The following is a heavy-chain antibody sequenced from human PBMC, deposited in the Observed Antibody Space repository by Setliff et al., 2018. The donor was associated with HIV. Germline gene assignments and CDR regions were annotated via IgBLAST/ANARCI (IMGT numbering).Heavy chain of an antibody. D-gene: IGHD3-22*01. CDR2: IIPVFGST. CDR1: GRTFSSYA. CDR3: ARGGVYYYDSSGWSMDY. J-gene: IGHJ4*02. Sequence: SVKVSCKASGRTFSSYAISWVRQAPGQGLDWMGGIIPVFGSTNYAQKFQGRVTITADESTSTAYMELSSLRSEDTAGYYWARGGVYYYDSSGWSMDYWGQRTQVTVSS. V-gene: IGHV1-69*13.